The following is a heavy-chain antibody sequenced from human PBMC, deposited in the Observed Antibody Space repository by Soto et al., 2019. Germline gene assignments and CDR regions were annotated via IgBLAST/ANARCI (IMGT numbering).Heavy chain of an antibody. V-gene: IGHV3-13*01. CDR2: IGTAGDT. D-gene: IGHD2-15*01. CDR1: GFTFSSYD. Sequence: GGSLRLSCAASGFTFSSYDMHWVRQATGKGLEWVSAIGTAGDTYYPGSVKGRFTISRENAKNSLYLQMNSLRAEDTAVYYCARDRDNYGMDVWGQGTTVTVSS. J-gene: IGHJ6*02. CDR3: ARDRDNYGMDV.